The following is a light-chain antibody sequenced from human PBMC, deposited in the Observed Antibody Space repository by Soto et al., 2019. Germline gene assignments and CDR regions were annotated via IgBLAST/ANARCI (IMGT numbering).Light chain of an antibody. CDR3: QQYNSYSWT. CDR1: QSINSW. CDR2: KAS. J-gene: IGKJ1*01. V-gene: IGKV1-5*03. Sequence: DIQMTQSPSTLSASVGDRVTITCRASQSINSWLAWYQQKPGKAPKLLIYKASSLESGVPSRFSGSGSGTEFTLTISSLQPDDFGTYYCQQYNSYSWTFGQGTKVEIK.